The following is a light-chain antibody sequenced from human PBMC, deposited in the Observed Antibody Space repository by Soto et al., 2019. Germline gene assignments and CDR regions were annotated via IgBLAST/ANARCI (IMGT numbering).Light chain of an antibody. CDR3: QQRTNWPLLT. V-gene: IGKV3-11*01. CDR1: QSVSNY. J-gene: IGKJ4*01. Sequence: EIVLTQSPATLSSSPGERATLSCRASQSVSNYLAWYQQKPGQAPRLLIYDASNRATGIPARFSGSGSGTDSTLTISSLEPEDFAVYSCQQRTNWPLLTFGGGTKVEIK. CDR2: DAS.